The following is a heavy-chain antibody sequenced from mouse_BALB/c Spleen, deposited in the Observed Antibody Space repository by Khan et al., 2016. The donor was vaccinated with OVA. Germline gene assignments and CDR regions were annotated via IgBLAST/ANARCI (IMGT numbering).Heavy chain of an antibody. CDR3: ARDRLDAMDY. Sequence: QIQFVQSGPELKKPGETVKISCKASGYTFTDYSMHWVKQAPGKGLKWMGWINTETGEPTYADDFKGRFAFSLETSASTAYLQINNIKNEDTAKYICARDRLDAMDYWGQGTSVTVSS. V-gene: IGHV9-2-1*01. D-gene: IGHD4-1*01. CDR2: INTETGEP. J-gene: IGHJ4*01. CDR1: GYTFTDYS.